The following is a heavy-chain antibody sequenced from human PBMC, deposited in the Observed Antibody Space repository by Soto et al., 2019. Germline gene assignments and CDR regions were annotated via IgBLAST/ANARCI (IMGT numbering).Heavy chain of an antibody. CDR2: IIPILRMA. J-gene: IGHJ4*02. D-gene: IGHD3-10*01. CDR1: GGTFTSYT. V-gene: IGHV1-69*02. CDR3: ATSYGSGSAHFGY. Sequence: QVQLVQSGAEVKMPGSSVKVSCTASGGTFTSYTFSWVRQVPGQGLEWMGRIIPILRMADFAQKFQGSVTINADESTSTVYMTLRSLRSEDTAVYYCATSYGSGSAHFGYGGQGTLVTVS.